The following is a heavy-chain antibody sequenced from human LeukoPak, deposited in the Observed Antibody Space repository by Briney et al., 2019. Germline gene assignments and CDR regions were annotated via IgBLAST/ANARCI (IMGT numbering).Heavy chain of an antibody. CDR3: ASQGHHGKIVGTTLSYFYMDV. V-gene: IGHV4-34*01. Sequence: SETLSLTCAVYGGSFSGYYWSWIRQPPGKGLEWIEEINHSGSTNYKPSLKSRVTISVDTSKNQFSLKLSSVTAADTAFYYCASQGHHGKIVGTTLSYFYMDVWGKGTTVTVSS. J-gene: IGHJ6*03. CDR2: INHSGST. CDR1: GGSFSGYY. D-gene: IGHD1-26*01.